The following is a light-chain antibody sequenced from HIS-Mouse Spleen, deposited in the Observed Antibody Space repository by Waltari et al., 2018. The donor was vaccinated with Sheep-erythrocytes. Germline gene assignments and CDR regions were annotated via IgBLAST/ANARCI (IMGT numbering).Light chain of an antibody. CDR3: QAWDSSTAWV. J-gene: IGLJ3*02. Sequence: SELTQAPAVSVALGQTVRITCQVDSLRSYYASWFQQKPGQAPVLVIYGKNNRPSGIPDRFSGSSSGNTASLTISGTQAMDEADYYCQAWDSSTAWVFGGGTKLTVL. CDR1: SLRSYY. CDR2: GKN. V-gene: IGLV3-19*01.